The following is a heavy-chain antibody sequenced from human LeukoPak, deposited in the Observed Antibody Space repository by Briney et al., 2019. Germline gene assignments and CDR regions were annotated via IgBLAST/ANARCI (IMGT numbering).Heavy chain of an antibody. CDR2: IYYSGGT. J-gene: IGHJ5*02. CDR1: GGSITNYY. Sequence: SETLSLTCTVSGGSITNYYWSWIRQPPGKGLEWIGYIYYSGGTNYNPSLKRRVTISVDTSKNQFSLKLSSVTAADTAVYYCARHSSGGSYLDWFDPWGQGTLVTVSS. CDR3: ARHSSGGSYLDWFDP. D-gene: IGHD2-15*01. V-gene: IGHV4-59*08.